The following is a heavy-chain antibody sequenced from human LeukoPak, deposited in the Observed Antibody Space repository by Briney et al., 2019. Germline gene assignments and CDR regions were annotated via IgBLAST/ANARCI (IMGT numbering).Heavy chain of an antibody. D-gene: IGHD3-9*01. CDR3: ARGENYDILTGYLFDY. Sequence: PSQTLSLTCTVSGGSISSGDYYWSWIRQPPGKGLEWIGYIYYSGSTYYNPFLKSRVTISVDTSKNQFSLKLSSVTAADTAVYYCARGENYDILTGYLFDYWGQGTLVTVSS. CDR1: GGSISSGDYY. CDR2: IYYSGST. V-gene: IGHV4-30-4*01. J-gene: IGHJ4*02.